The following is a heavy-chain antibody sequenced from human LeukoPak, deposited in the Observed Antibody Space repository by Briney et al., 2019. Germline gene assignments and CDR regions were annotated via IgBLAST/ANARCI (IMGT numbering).Heavy chain of an antibody. Sequence: ASVKVSCKVSGYTLTELSMHWVRQAPGKGLEWMGGFDPEDGETIYAQKFQGRVTMTRNTSISTAYMELSSLRSEDTAVYYCARGLRFLEWLRQGNWFDPWGQGTLITVSS. CDR3: ARGLRFLEWLRQGNWFDP. CDR1: GYTLTELS. V-gene: IGHV1-24*01. J-gene: IGHJ5*02. CDR2: FDPEDGET. D-gene: IGHD3-3*01.